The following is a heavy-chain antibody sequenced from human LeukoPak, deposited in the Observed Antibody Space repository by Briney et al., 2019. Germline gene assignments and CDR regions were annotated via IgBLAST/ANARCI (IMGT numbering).Heavy chain of an antibody. CDR3: ARVDTYYYGLDV. J-gene: IGHJ6*02. CDR2: ISYSGST. Sequence: SETLSLTCTVSGGSISNYLWSWIRQPPGKGLEWIGHISYSGSTKYNPSLKTRVTMSIDTSKRQSSLNLPSVTAADTAVYYCARVDTYYYGLDVWGQGTTVTVSS. V-gene: IGHV4-59*12. D-gene: IGHD5-18*01. CDR1: GGSISNYL.